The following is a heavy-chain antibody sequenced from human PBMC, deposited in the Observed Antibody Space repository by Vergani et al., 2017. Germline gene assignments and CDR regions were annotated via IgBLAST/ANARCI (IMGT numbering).Heavy chain of an antibody. D-gene: IGHD2-2*01. CDR3: AGDSSTVYSDQLPNDYYYGMDV. Sequence: QVQLVQSGSELKKPGASVKVSCKASVYTFTSYAMNWVRHAPGQGLEWMGWINTNTGNPTYAQGFTGRFVFSLDTSVSTAYLQISSLKAEDTAVYYCAGDSSTVYSDQLPNDYYYGMDVWGQGTTVTVSS. CDR2: INTNTGNP. J-gene: IGHJ6*02. CDR1: VYTFTSYA. V-gene: IGHV7-4-1*02.